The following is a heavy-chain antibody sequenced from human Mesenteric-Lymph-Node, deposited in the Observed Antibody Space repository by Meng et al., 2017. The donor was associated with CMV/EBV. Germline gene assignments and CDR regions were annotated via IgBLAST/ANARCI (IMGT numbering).Heavy chain of an antibody. V-gene: IGHV3-30*02. CDR2: IYPDGRNE. J-gene: IGHJ4*02. D-gene: IGHD1-26*01. Sequence: GESLEISCAASGLTFSTYGMHWVRPVPGKGLEWVAFIYPDGRNEHHADFVKGRFIISRDNSKNMLYLQMSSLREEDAAVYFCVRETGLGGTRDYWGQGTLVTVSS. CDR1: GLTFSTYG. CDR3: VRETGLGGTRDY.